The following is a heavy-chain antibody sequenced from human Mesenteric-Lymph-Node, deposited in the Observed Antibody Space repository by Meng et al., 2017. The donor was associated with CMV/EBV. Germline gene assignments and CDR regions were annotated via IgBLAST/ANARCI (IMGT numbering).Heavy chain of an antibody. CDR3: ARGFCSTSACYWEYGMDV. D-gene: IGHD2-21*02. V-gene: IGHV3-33*01. J-gene: IGHJ6*02. CDR1: GFTFSSYG. Sequence: GESLKISCAASGFTFSSYGMHWVRQAPGKGLEWVAVIWYDGSNKYYGDSVKGRFTISRDNSKNALYLQMNSLRAVDTAVYYCARGFCSTSACYWEYGMDVWGQGTTVTVSS. CDR2: IWYDGSNK.